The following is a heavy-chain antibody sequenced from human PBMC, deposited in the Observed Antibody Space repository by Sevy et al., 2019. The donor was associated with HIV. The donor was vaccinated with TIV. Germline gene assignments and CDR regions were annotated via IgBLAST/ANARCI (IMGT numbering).Heavy chain of an antibody. Sequence: GGSLRLSCAASGFSFSAYWMAWVRHVPGKGLEWVANLNQDGSEKYPVDSVRGRFTISRDNAKNSLYLQMNSVRVEDMGIYYCATGAWRSLVNWGRGTMVTVSS. CDR2: LNQDGSEK. V-gene: IGHV3-7*01. J-gene: IGHJ3*01. CDR1: GFSFSAYW. D-gene: IGHD6-6*01. CDR3: ATGAWRSLVN.